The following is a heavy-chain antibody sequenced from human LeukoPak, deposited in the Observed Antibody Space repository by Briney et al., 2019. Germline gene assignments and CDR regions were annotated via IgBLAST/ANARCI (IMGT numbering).Heavy chain of an antibody. CDR1: GGSISNYY. J-gene: IGHJ4*02. V-gene: IGHV4-34*01. Sequence: PSETLSLTCTVSGGSISNYYWSWIRQPPGKGLEWIGEINHSGSTNYNPSLKSRVTISVDTSKNQFSLKLSSVTAADTAVYYCARHVPSIAVVINRYYFDYWGQGTLVTVSS. CDR3: ARHVPSIAVVINRYYFDY. D-gene: IGHD3-22*01. CDR2: INHSGST.